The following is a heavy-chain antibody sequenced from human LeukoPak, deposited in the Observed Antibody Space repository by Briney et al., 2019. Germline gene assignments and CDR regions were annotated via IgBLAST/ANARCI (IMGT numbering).Heavy chain of an antibody. Sequence: GGSLRLSCAASGFTFSSYSMNWVRQAPGKGLEWVSSISSSSYIYYADSVKGRFTISRDNAKNSLYLQMNSLRAEDTAVYYCARDRDYDYVWGSSPMDVWGQGTTVTVSS. J-gene: IGHJ6*02. D-gene: IGHD3-16*01. V-gene: IGHV3-21*01. CDR1: GFTFSSYS. CDR2: ISSSSYI. CDR3: ARDRDYDYVWGSSPMDV.